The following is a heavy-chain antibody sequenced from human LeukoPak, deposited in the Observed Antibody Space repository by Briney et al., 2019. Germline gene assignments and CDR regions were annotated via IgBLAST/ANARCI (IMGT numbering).Heavy chain of an antibody. D-gene: IGHD5-24*01. J-gene: IGHJ5*02. CDR3: ARGVEMATITSWFDP. V-gene: IGHV1-46*01. CDR1: GYTFTSYY. CDR2: INPSGGST. Sequence: ASVKVSCKASGYTFTSYYMHWVRQAPGQGLEWMGIINPSGGSTSYAQKFQGRVTMTRDTSTSTVYMELSSLRSEDTAVYYCARGVEMATITSWFDPWGQGTLVTVSP.